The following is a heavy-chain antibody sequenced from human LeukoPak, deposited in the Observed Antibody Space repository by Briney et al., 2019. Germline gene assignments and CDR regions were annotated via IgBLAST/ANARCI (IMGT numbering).Heavy chain of an antibody. D-gene: IGHD6-13*01. CDR3: ANHRQQLDASDI. CDR1: GFTFSSYA. Sequence: GGSLRLSCAASGFTFSSYAMSWVRQAPGKGLEWVSAISGSGGSTYYADSVKGRFTISRDNSKNTLYLQMNSLRVEDTAVYYCANHRQQLDASDIWGQGTMVTVSS. CDR2: ISGSGGST. V-gene: IGHV3-23*01. J-gene: IGHJ3*02.